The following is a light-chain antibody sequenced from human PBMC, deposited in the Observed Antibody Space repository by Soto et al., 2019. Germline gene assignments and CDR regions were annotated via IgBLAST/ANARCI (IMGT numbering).Light chain of an antibody. CDR3: QQLNSFPIT. CDR1: QAISSY. CDR2: AAS. Sequence: IQMTQSSSTLTASVGDWVTITCRASQAISSYLAWYQQKPGRAPKLLIYAASTLQSGVPSRFSGSGSGTEFTLTITSLQPEDFATYYCQQLNSFPITFSQGTRLEIK. J-gene: IGKJ5*01. V-gene: IGKV1-9*01.